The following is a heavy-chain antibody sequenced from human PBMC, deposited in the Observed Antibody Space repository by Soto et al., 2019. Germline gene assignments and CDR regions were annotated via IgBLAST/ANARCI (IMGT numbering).Heavy chain of an antibody. CDR2: ISGSGGST. Sequence: PWGSLRLSCAASGFTFSSYAMSWVRQAPGKGLEWVSAISGSGGSTYYADSVKGRFTISRDNSKNTLYLQMNSLRAEDTAVYYCAKMGYCSGGSCYNYFDYWGQGTLVTVSS. V-gene: IGHV3-23*01. CDR3: AKMGYCSGGSCYNYFDY. D-gene: IGHD2-15*01. J-gene: IGHJ4*02. CDR1: GFTFSSYA.